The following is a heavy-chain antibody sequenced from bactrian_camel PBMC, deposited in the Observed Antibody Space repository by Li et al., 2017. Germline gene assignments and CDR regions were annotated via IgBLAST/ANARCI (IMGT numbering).Heavy chain of an antibody. Sequence: QVQLVESGGGSVQAGETLRLSCTTSGFTFDDRDMGWYRQAPGNECEKVSSINSDGFIVYADSVKGRFTISRDNAKNTLYLQMNSLKPEDTAVYYCAAESVAPVGRVLCTAIAGPFWGQGTQVTVS. CDR3: AAESVAPVGRVLCTAIAGPF. CDR2: INSDGFI. V-gene: IGHV3S63*01. D-gene: IGHD6*01. J-gene: IGHJ4*01. CDR1: GFTFDDRD.